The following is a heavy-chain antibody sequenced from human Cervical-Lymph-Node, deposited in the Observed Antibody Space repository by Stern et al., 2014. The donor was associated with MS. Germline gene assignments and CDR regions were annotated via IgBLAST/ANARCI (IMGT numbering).Heavy chain of an antibody. CDR2: ITSAGTM. V-gene: IGHV3-11*01. J-gene: IGHJ4*02. Sequence: VQLVESGGGLVKPGGSLSLSCSASGFTFSDYYMAWIRQAPGKGLGWISYITSAGTMYYADSVKGRFTISRDNAKNSLNLQMNSLRAEDTAIYYCARASYYGSGSHAYYWGQGTLVTVSS. CDR3: ARASYYGSGSHAYY. D-gene: IGHD3-10*01. CDR1: GFTFSDYY.